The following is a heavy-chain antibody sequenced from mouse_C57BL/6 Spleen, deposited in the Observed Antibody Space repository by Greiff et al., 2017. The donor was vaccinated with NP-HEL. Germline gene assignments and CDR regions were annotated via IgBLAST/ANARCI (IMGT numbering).Heavy chain of an antibody. V-gene: IGHV1-26*01. J-gene: IGHJ4*01. Sequence: VQLQQSGPELVKPGASVKISCKASGYTFTDYYMNWVKQSHGKSLEWIGDINPNNGGTSYNQKFKGKATLTVDKYSSTAYMEIRSLTSEDSAVYYCARNYLVAYAMDYWGQGTSVTVSS. CDR3: ARNYLVAYAMDY. D-gene: IGHD1-1*01. CDR2: INPNNGGT. CDR1: GYTFTDYY.